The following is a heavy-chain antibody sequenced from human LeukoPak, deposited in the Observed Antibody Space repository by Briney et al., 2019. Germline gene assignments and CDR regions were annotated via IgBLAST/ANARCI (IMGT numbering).Heavy chain of an antibody. CDR1: GFTFSSYW. CDR2: INHNGSVN. J-gene: IGHJ6*02. D-gene: IGHD3-16*01. Sequence: GGSLRLSCAASGFTFSSYWMNWARQAPGKGLEWVTSINHNGSVNYYVDSVKGRFTISRDNAKNSLYLQMSNLRAEDTAVYFCARGGGLDVWGQGATVTVSS. V-gene: IGHV3-7*03. CDR3: ARGGGLDV.